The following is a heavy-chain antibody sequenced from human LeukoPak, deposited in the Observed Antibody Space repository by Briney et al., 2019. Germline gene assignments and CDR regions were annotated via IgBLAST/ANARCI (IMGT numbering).Heavy chain of an antibody. Sequence: GGSLRLSCTASGFTFSSYAMSWVRQAPGKGLEWVSAISGSGGSTYYADSVKGRFTISRDNSRNTLYLQMNSLRAEDTAVYYCAKASAPSIAVANYYFDYWGQGTLVTVSS. CDR1: GFTFSSYA. CDR2: ISGSGGST. V-gene: IGHV3-23*01. D-gene: IGHD6-19*01. CDR3: AKASAPSIAVANYYFDY. J-gene: IGHJ4*02.